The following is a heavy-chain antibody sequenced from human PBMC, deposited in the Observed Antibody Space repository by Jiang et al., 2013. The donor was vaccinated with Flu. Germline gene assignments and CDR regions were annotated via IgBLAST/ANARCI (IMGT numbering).Heavy chain of an antibody. CDR3: AGYCGGDCYSRSGLD. J-gene: IGHJ4*02. D-gene: IGHD2-21*02. V-gene: IGHV4-34*01. CDR2: INHSGST. Sequence: KPSETLSLTCAVYGGSFSGYYWSWIRQPPGKGLEWIGEINHSGSTNYNPSLKSRVTISVDTSKNQFSLKLSSVTAADTAVYYCAGYCGGDCYSRSGLDWGQGTLVTVSS. CDR1: GGSFSGYY.